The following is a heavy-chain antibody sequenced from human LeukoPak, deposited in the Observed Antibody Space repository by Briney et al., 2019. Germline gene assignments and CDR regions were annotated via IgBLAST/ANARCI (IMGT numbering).Heavy chain of an antibody. CDR3: ARNDPGDAFDI. V-gene: IGHV4-39*01. CDR1: GGSISSSSYY. CDR2: IYYSGST. Sequence: PSETLSLTCTVSGGSISSSSYYWGWIRQPPGKGLEWIGSIYYSGSTYYNPSLKSRVTISVDTSKNQFSLKLSSVTAADTAVYYCARNDPGDAFDIWGQGTVVTVSS. D-gene: IGHD1-1*01. J-gene: IGHJ3*02.